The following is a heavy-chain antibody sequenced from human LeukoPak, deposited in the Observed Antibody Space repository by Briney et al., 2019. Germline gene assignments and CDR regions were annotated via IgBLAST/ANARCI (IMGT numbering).Heavy chain of an antibody. CDR1: GLIFNKHA. D-gene: IGHD4/OR15-4a*01. Sequence: GGSLRLSCAASGLIFNKHAMSWVRQAPGKGLEWVSGLSGSGGSTDYADFVKGRFTVSRDNSKNTLFLQMNSLRAEDTAIYYCAKERDYGPADYWGQGTLVTVSS. J-gene: IGHJ4*02. V-gene: IGHV3-23*01. CDR3: AKERDYGPADY. CDR2: LSGSGGST.